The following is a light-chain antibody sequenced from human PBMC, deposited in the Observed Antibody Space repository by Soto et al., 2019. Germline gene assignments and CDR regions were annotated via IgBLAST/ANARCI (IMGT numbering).Light chain of an antibody. CDR2: DVS. Sequence: QSALTQPRSVSGSPGQSVTISCTGTSSDVGGYDYVSWYQQHPGKAPKLMIYDVSTRPSGVPDRFSGSKSGNTASLTISGLQAEDEADYYCCSHAGSYTYVFGTGTKLT. J-gene: IGLJ1*01. V-gene: IGLV2-11*01. CDR1: SSDVGGYDY. CDR3: CSHAGSYTYV.